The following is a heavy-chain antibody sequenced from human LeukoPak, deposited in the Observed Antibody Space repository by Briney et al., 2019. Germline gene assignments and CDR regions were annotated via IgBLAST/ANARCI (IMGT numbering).Heavy chain of an antibody. V-gene: IGHV1-2*02. Sequence: AAVKVSCKASGYTFIHYFIHWLRQAPGQGLEWMGWINPNSGGTNYAQKFQGRVTMTRDTSISTAYMELSRLRSDDTAVYYCAREDVVPAAKYYYYYMDVWGKGTTVTVSS. CDR3: AREDVVPAAKYYYYYMDV. CDR1: GYTFIHYF. CDR2: INPNSGGT. J-gene: IGHJ6*03. D-gene: IGHD2-2*01.